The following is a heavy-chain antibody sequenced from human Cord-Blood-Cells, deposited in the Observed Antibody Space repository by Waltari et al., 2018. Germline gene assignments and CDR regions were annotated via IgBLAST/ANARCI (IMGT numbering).Heavy chain of an antibody. Sequence: QVQLVQSGAEVKKPGASVKVSCKASGYTFTSYYMHWVRQAPGQGLEWMGISNPRGGSTSYAQKFQGRVTMTRDTSTSTVYMELSSLRSEDTAVYYCARVGPSYYDILTGYYDYWGQGTLVTVSS. D-gene: IGHD3-9*01. CDR1: GYTFTSYY. CDR3: ARVGPSYYDILTGYYDY. V-gene: IGHV1-46*01. CDR2: SNPRGGST. J-gene: IGHJ4*02.